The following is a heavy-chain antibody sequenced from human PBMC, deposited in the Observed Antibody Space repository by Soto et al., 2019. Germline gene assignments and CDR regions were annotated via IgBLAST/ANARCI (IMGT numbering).Heavy chain of an antibody. CDR1: GFTFSNSG. Sequence: LRLSCAASGFTFSNSGMRWVRQAPGQGLEWVSSIGPSGNTYYSDAVKGRFTISRDISKNTLFLQMDSLRAEDTATYYCAKLLHNSYYNVMDVWGQGTTVTVSS. CDR3: AKLLHNSYYNVMDV. V-gene: IGHV3-23*01. CDR2: IGPSGNT. J-gene: IGHJ6*02. D-gene: IGHD4-4*01.